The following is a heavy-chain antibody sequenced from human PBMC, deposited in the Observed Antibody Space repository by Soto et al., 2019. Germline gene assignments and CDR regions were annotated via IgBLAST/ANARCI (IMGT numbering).Heavy chain of an antibody. CDR3: ARGRPRIAVAGTAYKNWFDP. J-gene: IGHJ5*02. CDR2: ISSSSSTI. Sequence: GGSLRLSCADSGFTFSSYSMNWVRQAPRKGLEWVSYISSSSSTIYYADSVKGRFTISRDNAKNSLYLQMNSLRDEDTAVYYCARGRPRIAVAGTAYKNWFDPWAREPWSPSPQ. CDR1: GFTFSSYS. D-gene: IGHD6-19*01. V-gene: IGHV3-48*02.